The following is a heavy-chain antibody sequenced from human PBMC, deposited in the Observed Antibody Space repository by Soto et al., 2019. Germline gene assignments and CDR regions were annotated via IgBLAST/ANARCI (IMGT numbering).Heavy chain of an antibody. CDR1: GDSINSNTYY. CDR3: ARERDYSMGHFYYSGMDV. V-gene: IGHV4-39*02. Sequence: SETLALTCTVSGDSINSNTYYWGWIRQPPGEGLEWIGSVYYSWTTYYNPSLKSRVTISVDTSKNQFSLKLSSVTAADTAVYYCARERDYSMGHFYYSGMDVWGLGTTVTVSS. D-gene: IGHD4-4*01. CDR2: VYYSWTT. J-gene: IGHJ6*02.